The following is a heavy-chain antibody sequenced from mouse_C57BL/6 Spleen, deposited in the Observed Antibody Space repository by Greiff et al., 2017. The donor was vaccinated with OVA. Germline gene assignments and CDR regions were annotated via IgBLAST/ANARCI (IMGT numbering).Heavy chain of an antibody. CDR2: INPNSGTT. V-gene: IGHV1-39*01. CDR3: ERSGVSYYGSSDYYAMDY. J-gene: IGHJ4*01. Sequence: EVQLQQSGPELVKPGASVKISCKASGYSFTDYYMNWVKQSNGKSLEWIGVINPNSGTTSYNQKFKGKATLTVDQSSSTAYMQLNSLTSEDSAVYYCERSGVSYYGSSDYYAMDYRGQGTSVTVSS. D-gene: IGHD1-1*01. CDR1: GYSFTDYY.